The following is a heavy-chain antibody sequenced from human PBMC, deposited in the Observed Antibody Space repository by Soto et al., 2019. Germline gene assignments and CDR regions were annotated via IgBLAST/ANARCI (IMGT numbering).Heavy chain of an antibody. CDR1: GYSVSSNSAA. V-gene: IGHV6-1*01. D-gene: IGHD6-6*01. CDR3: AKGDSSSPYYYYYGMDV. CDR2: TYYRSKWYN. J-gene: IGHJ6*02. Sequence: SQTLSLTCAISGYSVSSNSAAWNWIRQSPSRGLEWLGRTYYRSKWYNDYAVSVKSRITINPDTSKNQFSLQLNSVTPEDTAVYYCAKGDSSSPYYYYYGMDVWGQGTTVTVSS.